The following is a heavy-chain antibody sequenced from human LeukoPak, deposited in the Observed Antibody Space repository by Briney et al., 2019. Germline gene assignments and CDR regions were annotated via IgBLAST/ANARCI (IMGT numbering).Heavy chain of an antibody. CDR1: GGSISSRSYY. Sequence: SETLSLTCTVSGGSISSRSYYWGWLRQPPGKGMEWIVNIYYSGSTYSNPSLKRRVTISVDTSRNQFSLKLSSVTAADTALYYCARLSLDSSGYHYFDYWGQGTLVTVSS. V-gene: IGHV4-39*01. CDR2: IYYSGST. CDR3: ARLSLDSSGYHYFDY. D-gene: IGHD3-22*01. J-gene: IGHJ4*02.